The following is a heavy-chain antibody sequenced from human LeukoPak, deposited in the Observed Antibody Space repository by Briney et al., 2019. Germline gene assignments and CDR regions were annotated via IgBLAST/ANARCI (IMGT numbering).Heavy chain of an antibody. CDR1: GASITSASYY. Sequence: SETLSLTCTVSGASITSASYYWIWIRQPAGKRLEWIGRIYDSGSTNYNPSLKSRVTMSVDTSKNQFSLKLSSVTAADTAIYYYARSTRSSSSSVDHWGQGTLVTVSS. CDR2: IYDSGST. J-gene: IGHJ4*02. V-gene: IGHV4-61*02. CDR3: ARSTRSSSSSVDH. D-gene: IGHD6-6*01.